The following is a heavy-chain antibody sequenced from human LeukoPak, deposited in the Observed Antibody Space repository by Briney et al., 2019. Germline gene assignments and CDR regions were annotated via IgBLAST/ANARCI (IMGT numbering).Heavy chain of an antibody. CDR3: ARADSYGSILDY. J-gene: IGHJ4*02. V-gene: IGHV3-7*04. D-gene: IGHD5-18*01. CDR2: IDQYGRAK. Sequence: PGGSLRLSCAASGFTFSNYWMSWVRQAPGKGLEWVASIDQYGRAKYYVDSVRGRFTFSTDNTKNSLHLQMNSLRAEDTAVYYCARADSYGSILDYWGQGTRVIDSS. CDR1: GFTFSNYW.